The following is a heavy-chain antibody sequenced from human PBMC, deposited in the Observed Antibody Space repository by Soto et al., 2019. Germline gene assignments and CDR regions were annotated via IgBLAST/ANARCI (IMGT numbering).Heavy chain of an antibody. D-gene: IGHD3-22*01. CDR3: ARTYDGSGPNSGGYGFDI. CDR2: IYYSGST. V-gene: IGHV4-59*07. CDR1: GVSITSYY. J-gene: IGHJ3*02. Sequence: SDTLSLTCSVTGVSITSYYWRWMRKPPGKGLEWIAYIYYSGSTSYNPSLKSRVSISLDTSKNQFSLKLSSVTAADTAVYYCARTYDGSGPNSGGYGFDIWGQGTMVT.